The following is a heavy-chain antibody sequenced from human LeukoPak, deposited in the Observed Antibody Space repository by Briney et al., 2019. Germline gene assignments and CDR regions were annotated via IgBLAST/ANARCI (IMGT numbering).Heavy chain of an antibody. J-gene: IGHJ4*02. V-gene: IGHV3-23*01. CDR1: GFTFSSYA. CDR3: AKDLMYSYGFPYYFDY. CDR2: ISGGGGST. Sequence: PGGSLRLSCAASGFTFSSYAMSWDRQAPGKGLEWVSAISGGGGSTYYADSVKGRFTISRDNSKNTLYLQMNSLRAEDTAVYYCAKDLMYSYGFPYYFDYWGQGTLVTVSS. D-gene: IGHD5-18*01.